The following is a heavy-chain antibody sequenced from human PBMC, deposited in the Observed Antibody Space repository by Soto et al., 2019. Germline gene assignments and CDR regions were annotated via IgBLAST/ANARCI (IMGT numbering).Heavy chain of an antibody. V-gene: IGHV1-69*01. Sequence: QVQLVQSGAEVKKPGSSVKVSCQASGGTFSIYSINWVRQAPGQGLEWMGGIIPMFGAPNYAQKFQGRVTMTADETTSTAYMALSSLTSADTAVYFCARAFRQWLEKAGLDYWGQGTRVTVSS. CDR2: IIPMFGAP. CDR1: GGTFSIYS. D-gene: IGHD6-19*01. J-gene: IGHJ4*02. CDR3: ARAFRQWLEKAGLDY.